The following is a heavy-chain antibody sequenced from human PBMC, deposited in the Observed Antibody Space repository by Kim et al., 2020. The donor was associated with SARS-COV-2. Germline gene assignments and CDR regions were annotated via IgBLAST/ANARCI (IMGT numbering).Heavy chain of an antibody. Sequence: STYYAASVKGQFTISGNNSKNTLYLQMNGLGAEDTAVYYCAKRNYYGSGSYEDDWGQGTLVTVSS. J-gene: IGHJ4*02. CDR2: ST. D-gene: IGHD3-10*01. CDR3: AKRNYYGSGSYEDD. V-gene: IGHV3-23*01.